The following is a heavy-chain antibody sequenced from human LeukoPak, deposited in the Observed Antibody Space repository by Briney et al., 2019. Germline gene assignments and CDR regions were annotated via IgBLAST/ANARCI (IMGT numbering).Heavy chain of an antibody. Sequence: GGSLRLSCAASGFTFSSYWMPWVRQAPGKGLVWVSRINSDGNSTRYADSVRGRFTISRDNAKNTVYLQMNSLRAEDTAVYYCARDGLGFDYWGQGTLVTVSP. D-gene: IGHD7-27*01. CDR1: GFTFSSYW. J-gene: IGHJ4*02. V-gene: IGHV3-74*01. CDR2: INSDGNST. CDR3: ARDGLGFDY.